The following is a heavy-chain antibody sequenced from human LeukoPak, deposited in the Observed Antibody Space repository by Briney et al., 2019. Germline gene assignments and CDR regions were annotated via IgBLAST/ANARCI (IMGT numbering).Heavy chain of an antibody. CDR3: ARHPGKVTNDWYFDL. D-gene: IGHD4-23*01. CDR2: INPNSGGT. J-gene: IGHJ2*01. Sequence: ASVKVSCKASGYTFTGYYMHWVRQAPGQGLEWMGWINPNSGGTNYAQKFQGRVTMTRDTSITTAYMELSRLSSDDTAVYYCARHPGKVTNDWYFDLWGRGALVTVSS. V-gene: IGHV1-2*02. CDR1: GYTFTGYY.